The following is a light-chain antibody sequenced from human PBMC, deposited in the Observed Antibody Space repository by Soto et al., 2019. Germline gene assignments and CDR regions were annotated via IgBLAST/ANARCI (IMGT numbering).Light chain of an antibody. CDR2: GNN. CDR3: QSYDKGLSALV. CDR1: RSNIGAGYD. Sequence: QSVLTQPPSVSGAPGQRVTISCTGSRSNIGAGYDVHWYQQLPGAAPKLVIHGNNNRPSGVPDRFSGSKSGTSASLAITGLQAADQAADLCQSYDKGLSALVFGTGTKVTV. V-gene: IGLV1-40*01. J-gene: IGLJ1*01.